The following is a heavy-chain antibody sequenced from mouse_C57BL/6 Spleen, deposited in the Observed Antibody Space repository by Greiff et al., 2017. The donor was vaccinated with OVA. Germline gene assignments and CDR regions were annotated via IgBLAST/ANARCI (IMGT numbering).Heavy chain of an antibody. CDR3: TRKALLYYAMDY. CDR1: GYTFTDYE. V-gene: IGHV1-15*01. Sequence: QVQLQQSGAELVRPGASVTLSCKASGYTFTDYEMHWVKQTPVHGLEWIGAIDPETGGTAYNQKFTGKAILTADKSSSTAYLELRSLTSEDSAVYYCTRKALLYYAMDYWGQGTSVTVSS. J-gene: IGHJ4*01. D-gene: IGHD2-10*01. CDR2: IDPETGGT.